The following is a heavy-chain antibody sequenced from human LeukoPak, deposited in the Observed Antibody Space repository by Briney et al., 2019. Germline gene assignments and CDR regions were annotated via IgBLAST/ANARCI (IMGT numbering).Heavy chain of an antibody. J-gene: IGHJ6*02. D-gene: IGHD2-15*01. V-gene: IGHV1-18*04. CDR3: ARAGSGGSYNYYYYGMDV. CDR1: GYTFTGYY. Sequence: ASVKVSCKASGYTFTGYYMHWVRQAPGQGLEWMGWISGYNGKINYAQKFQGRVTMTTDTSTSTAYLELSSLRSEDTAVYYCARAGSGGSYNYYYYGMDVWGQGTTVTVSS. CDR2: ISGYNGKI.